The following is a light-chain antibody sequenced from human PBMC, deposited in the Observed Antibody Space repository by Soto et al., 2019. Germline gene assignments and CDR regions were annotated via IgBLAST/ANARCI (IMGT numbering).Light chain of an antibody. J-gene: IGLJ1*01. CDR3: QSYDSSLTTFV. Sequence: SLLTQQPSVSGAPGQRVAISCTGSSSNIGAEYDVHWYQQLPGTAPKRLIYGDNNRPSGVPDRFSGSKSGTSASLAITGLQPEDEADYYCQSYDSSLTTFVFGTGTKFTVL. CDR1: SSNIGAEYD. CDR2: GDN. V-gene: IGLV1-40*01.